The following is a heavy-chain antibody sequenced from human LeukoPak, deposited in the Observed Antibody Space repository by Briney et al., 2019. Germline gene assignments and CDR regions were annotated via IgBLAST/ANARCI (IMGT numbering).Heavy chain of an antibody. D-gene: IGHD1-26*01. CDR1: GVTVSSNY. J-gene: IGHJ3*02. CDR3: ARELREHGVFDI. CDR2: IYSDGST. V-gene: IGHV3-53*01. Sequence: GGSLRLSCAASGVTVSSNYMSWVRQAPGKGLEWVSEIYSDGSTYYEASVKGRFSISRANSKDTVYLQMNSLTAEDTAVYYCARELREHGVFDIWGQGTMVTVSS.